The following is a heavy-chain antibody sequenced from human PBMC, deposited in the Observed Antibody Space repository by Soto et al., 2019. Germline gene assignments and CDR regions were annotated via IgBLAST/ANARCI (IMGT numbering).Heavy chain of an antibody. CDR1: GGTFSSYA. CDR2: IIPIFGTA. Sequence: EASVKVSCKASGGTFSSYAISWVRQAPGQGLEWMGGIIPIFGTANYAQKFQGRVTITADESTSTAYMELSSLRSEDTAVYYCARMADSSSWASNYDYWGQGTLVTVSS. D-gene: IGHD6-13*01. J-gene: IGHJ4*02. CDR3: ARMADSSSWASNYDY. V-gene: IGHV1-69*13.